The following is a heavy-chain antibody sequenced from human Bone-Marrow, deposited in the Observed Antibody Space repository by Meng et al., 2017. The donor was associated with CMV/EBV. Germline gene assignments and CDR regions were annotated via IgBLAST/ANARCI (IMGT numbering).Heavy chain of an antibody. D-gene: IGHD2-2*01. CDR3: AKPDELLSDYYYGMDV. Sequence: GGSLRLSCAASGFTFSSYAMHWVRQAPGKGLEWVAVISYDGSNKYYADSVKGRFTISRDNSKNTLYLQMNSLRAEDTAVYYCAKPDELLSDYYYGMDVWGRGNTVPVSS. J-gene: IGHJ6*01. V-gene: IGHV3-30-3*02. CDR2: ISYDGSNK. CDR1: GFTFSSYA.